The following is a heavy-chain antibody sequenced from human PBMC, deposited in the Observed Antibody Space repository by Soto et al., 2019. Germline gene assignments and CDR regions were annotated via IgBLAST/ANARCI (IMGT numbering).Heavy chain of an antibody. J-gene: IGHJ4*02. D-gene: IGHD5-12*01. Sequence: QVQLQESGPGLVKASETLSLTCKVSGGSFKSDYWSWIRQPPGKGLEWIGYIGYSGNTNYNPSLKRRVTISVDTSKSQFSLRLSSVIAADTAVYYCVRHQSGYDYGLTHFDYWGQGTLVTVSS. V-gene: IGHV4-59*08. CDR2: IGYSGNT. CDR3: VRHQSGYDYGLTHFDY. CDR1: GGSFKSDY.